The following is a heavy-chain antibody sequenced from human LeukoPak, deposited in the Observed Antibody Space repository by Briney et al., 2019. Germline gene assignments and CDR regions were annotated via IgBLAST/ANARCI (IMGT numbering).Heavy chain of an antibody. CDR3: ARDVALRYFDWLPPDY. CDR2: IWYDGSNK. Sequence: PGGSLRLSCAASGFTFSSYGMHWVRQAPGKGLEWVAVIWYDGSNKYYADSVEGRFTISRDNSKNTLYLQMNSLRAEDTAVYYCARDVALRYFDWLPPDYWGQGTLVTVSS. CDR1: GFTFSSYG. J-gene: IGHJ4*02. V-gene: IGHV3-33*01. D-gene: IGHD3-9*01.